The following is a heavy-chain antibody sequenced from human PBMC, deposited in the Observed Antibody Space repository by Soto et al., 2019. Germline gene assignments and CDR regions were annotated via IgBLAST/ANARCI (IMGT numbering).Heavy chain of an antibody. Sequence: QVQLVQSGAEVKKPGASVKVSCKASGYTFTSYGISWVRQAPGQGLEWMGWISAYNGNTNYAQKLQGRVTMTTDTSTSTAHMELRSLRSDDTAVYYGARGGIAVAGTGTGWFDPWGQGTLVTVSS. CDR3: ARGGIAVAGTGTGWFDP. D-gene: IGHD6-19*01. CDR2: ISAYNGNT. V-gene: IGHV1-18*01. CDR1: GYTFTSYG. J-gene: IGHJ5*02.